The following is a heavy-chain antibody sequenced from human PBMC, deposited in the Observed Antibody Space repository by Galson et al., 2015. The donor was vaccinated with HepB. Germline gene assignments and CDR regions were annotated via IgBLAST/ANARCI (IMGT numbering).Heavy chain of an antibody. V-gene: IGHV1-18*01. CDR3: ARDRVLADSSGYRYYYYGMDV. CDR2: ISAYNGNT. D-gene: IGHD3-22*01. CDR1: GYTFTSYG. J-gene: IGHJ6*02. Sequence: SVKVSCKASGYTFTSYGISWVRQAPGQGLEWMGWISAYNGNTNYAQKLQGRVTMTTDTSTSTAYMELRSLRSDDTAVYYCARDRVLADSSGYRYYYYGMDVWGQGTTVTVSS.